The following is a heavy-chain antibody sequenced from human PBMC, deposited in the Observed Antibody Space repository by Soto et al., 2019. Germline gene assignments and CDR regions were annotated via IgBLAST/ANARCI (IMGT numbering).Heavy chain of an antibody. CDR1: GYAFTSYG. CDR2: ISAYNGNT. D-gene: IGHD3-3*01. Sequence: ASVKVSCKASGYAFTSYGISWVRQAPGQGLEWMGWISAYNGNTNYAQKLQGRVTMTTDTSTSTAYMELRSLRSDDTAVYYCARDHYDFWSGYTQDYYYYGMDVWGQGTTVTVPS. V-gene: IGHV1-18*01. J-gene: IGHJ6*02. CDR3: ARDHYDFWSGYTQDYYYYGMDV.